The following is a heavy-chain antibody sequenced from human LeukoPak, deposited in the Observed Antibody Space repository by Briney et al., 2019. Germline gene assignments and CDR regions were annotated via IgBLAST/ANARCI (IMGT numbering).Heavy chain of an antibody. Sequence: ASVKVSCKASGYTFTSYGISWVRQAPGQGLEWMGWISAYNGNTNYARKLQGRVTMTTDTSTSTAYMELRSLRSDDTAVYYCARVDYDYVWGSHRPVDYWGQGTLVTVSS. J-gene: IGHJ4*02. V-gene: IGHV1-18*01. D-gene: IGHD3-16*01. CDR1: GYTFTSYG. CDR2: ISAYNGNT. CDR3: ARVDYDYVWGSHRPVDY.